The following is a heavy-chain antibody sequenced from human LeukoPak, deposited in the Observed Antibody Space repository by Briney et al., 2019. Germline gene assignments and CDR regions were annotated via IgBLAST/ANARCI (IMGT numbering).Heavy chain of an antibody. D-gene: IGHD3-22*01. CDR1: GYTFTGYY. CDR3: ARARFDYDSRGYYFDY. J-gene: IGHJ4*02. Sequence: ASVKVSCKASGYTFTGYYMHWVRQAPGQGLEWMGWINPNSGGTNYAQKFQGRVTMTRDTSISTAYMELSRLRSDDTAVYYCARARFDYDSRGYYFDYWGQGTLVTVSS. CDR2: INPNSGGT. V-gene: IGHV1-2*02.